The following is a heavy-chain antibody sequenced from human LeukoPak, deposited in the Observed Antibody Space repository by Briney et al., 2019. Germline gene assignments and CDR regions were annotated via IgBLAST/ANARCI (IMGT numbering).Heavy chain of an antibody. J-gene: IGHJ6*02. V-gene: IGHV4-4*02. Sequence: SETLSLTCAVSVGSISSGNWWTWVRQSPGEGLEWVGEIYHSGTLNYNPSLKSRVTISADSFKNHFSLKLTSVTAADTAVYYCATAPILRGEGGEHYKYGMDVWGQGTTVIVSS. CDR3: ATAPILRGEGGEHYKYGMDV. CDR2: IYHSGTL. CDR1: VGSISSGNW. D-gene: IGHD2-2*02.